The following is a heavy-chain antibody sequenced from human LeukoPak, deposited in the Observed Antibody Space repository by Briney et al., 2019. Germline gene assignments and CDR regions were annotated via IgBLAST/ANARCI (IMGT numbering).Heavy chain of an antibody. Sequence: PSETLSLTCTVSGGSISSYYWSWIRQPPGKGLEWIGYIYYSGSTNHNPSLKSRVTISVDTSKNQFSLKLSSVTAADTAVYYCASSYSNYYYYYMDVWGKGTTVTVSS. CDR2: IYYSGST. CDR3: ASSYSNYYYYYMDV. D-gene: IGHD1-26*01. CDR1: GGSISSYY. V-gene: IGHV4-59*01. J-gene: IGHJ6*03.